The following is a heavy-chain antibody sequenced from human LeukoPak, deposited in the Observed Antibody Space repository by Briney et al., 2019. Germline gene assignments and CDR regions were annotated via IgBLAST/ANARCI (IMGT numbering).Heavy chain of an antibody. CDR3: ARANLWFGDALLGGMDV. Sequence: GGSLRLSCAASGFIFSSYAMHWVRQAPGKGLEWVAVISYDGSNKYYADSVKGRFTISRDNSKNTLYLQMNSQRPEDTAVYYCARANLWFGDALLGGMDVWGQGTTVTVSS. D-gene: IGHD3-10*01. J-gene: IGHJ6*02. CDR1: GFIFSSYA. V-gene: IGHV3-30-3*01. CDR2: ISYDGSNK.